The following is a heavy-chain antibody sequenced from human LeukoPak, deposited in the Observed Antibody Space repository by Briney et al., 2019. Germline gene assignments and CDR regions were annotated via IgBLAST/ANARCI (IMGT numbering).Heavy chain of an antibody. CDR1: GYTFTGYY. CDR3: ARARKARITMVRGATGYYFDY. CDR2: MNPNSGNT. D-gene: IGHD3-10*01. Sequence: ASVKVSCKASGYTFTGYYMHWVRQAPGQGLEWMGWMNPNSGNTGYAQKFQGRVTITRNTSISTAYMELSSLRSEDTAVYYCARARKARITMVRGATGYYFDYWGQGTLVTVSS. J-gene: IGHJ4*02. V-gene: IGHV1-8*03.